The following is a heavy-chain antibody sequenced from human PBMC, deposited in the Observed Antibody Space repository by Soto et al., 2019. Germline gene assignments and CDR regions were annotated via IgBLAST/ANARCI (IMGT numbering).Heavy chain of an antibody. CDR2: ISWKDDK. J-gene: IGHJ4*02. CDR1: GFSHSTSGAG. Sequence: QITLEESGPTLVKPTQTLTLTCTFSGFSHSTSGAGVGWIRQPAGKALEWLALISWKDDKRYNPGLKSRLSITKDTSKSQVVLTMTNADPVDTATYFCAHRYGGNFYRWYFDFWGQGTLVTVSS. D-gene: IGHD4-17*01. CDR3: AHRYGGNFYRWYFDF. V-gene: IGHV2-5*01.